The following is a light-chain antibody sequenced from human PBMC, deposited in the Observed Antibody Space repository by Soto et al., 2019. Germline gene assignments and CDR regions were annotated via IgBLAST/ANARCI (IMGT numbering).Light chain of an antibody. CDR2: DVS. J-gene: IGLJ1*01. CDR1: SSDVGGYHY. V-gene: IGLV2-14*03. Sequence: QSALTQPASVSGSPGQSITISCTGTSSDVGGYHYVSWYQHHPGKAPKLMIYDVSNRPSEVSNRFSGSKSGNTASLTISGLQAEDEADYYCSSYTSSPTPFVFGTGTKLTVL. CDR3: SSYTSSPTPFV.